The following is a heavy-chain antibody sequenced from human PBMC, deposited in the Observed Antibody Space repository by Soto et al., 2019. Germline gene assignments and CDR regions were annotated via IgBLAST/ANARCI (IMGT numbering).Heavy chain of an antibody. CDR2: ISDSGGSA. CDR3: AKDVSYGGKRPYYFDY. V-gene: IGHV3-23*01. J-gene: IGHJ4*02. CDR1: GFTFSSYA. D-gene: IGHD4-17*01. Sequence: GGSLRLSCAASGFTFSSYAMSWVRKAPGKGLEWVSGISDSGGSAYNADSVKGRFTISRDNAKSTLYLQMNSLRAEDTAVFYCAKDVSYGGKRPYYFDYWGQGTLVSVSS.